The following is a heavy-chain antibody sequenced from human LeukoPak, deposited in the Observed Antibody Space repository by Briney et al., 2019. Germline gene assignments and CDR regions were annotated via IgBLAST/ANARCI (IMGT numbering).Heavy chain of an antibody. D-gene: IGHD1-1*01. Sequence: GGSLRLSCAASGFTVSSFDMHWVRQPTGQGLEWVSTIGTASDTYYPGSVEGRFTLSRDNAKNSLYLQMNSLTAGDTAVYYCARGPPRGKYYYMDVWGKGTTVTVSS. J-gene: IGHJ6*03. CDR3: ARGPPRGKYYYMDV. V-gene: IGHV3-13*01. CDR2: IGTASDT. CDR1: GFTVSSFD.